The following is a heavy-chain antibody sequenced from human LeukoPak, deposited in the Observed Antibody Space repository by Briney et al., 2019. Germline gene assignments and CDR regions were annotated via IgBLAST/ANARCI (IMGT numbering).Heavy chain of an antibody. CDR1: GFILSNCA. Sequence: QPGGPLRLSCAASGFILSNCAMTWVRQAPGKGLEWVSGIDTKGTRTYYADSVKGRFTISRDNSKNTLFLQLNSLRAEDTAVYYCVKEVVATIPPLWGQGTLVTVSS. CDR3: VKEVVATIPPL. J-gene: IGHJ4*02. D-gene: IGHD5-12*01. CDR2: IDTKGTRT. V-gene: IGHV3-23*01.